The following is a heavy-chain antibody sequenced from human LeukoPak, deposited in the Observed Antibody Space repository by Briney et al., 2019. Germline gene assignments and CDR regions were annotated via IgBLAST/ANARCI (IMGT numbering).Heavy chain of an antibody. D-gene: IGHD4-4*01. J-gene: IGHJ4*02. Sequence: GGSLRLSCAASGFTFSSYVMHWVRQAPGKGLEWVAVISYDGSNKYYADSVKGRFTISRDNSKNTLYLQMNSLRAEDTAVYYCAKDLGTVNLDYWGQGTLVTVSS. CDR2: ISYDGSNK. CDR3: AKDLGTVNLDY. CDR1: GFTFSSYV. V-gene: IGHV3-30*18.